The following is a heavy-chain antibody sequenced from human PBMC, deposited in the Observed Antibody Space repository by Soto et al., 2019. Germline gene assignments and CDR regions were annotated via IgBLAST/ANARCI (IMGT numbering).Heavy chain of an antibody. CDR3: ARDGRARSAYSSDYYYSSGLDV. D-gene: IGHD3-3*01. Sequence: GGSLRLSCAASGFIFSTYSMNWVRQAPGKGLEWVSYIGTSTSTIYYADSVKGRFTISRDNAKNSLYLQMNSLRDEDTAVYFCARDGRARSAYSSDYYYSSGLDVWGQGTTVTVSS. CDR1: GFIFSTYS. J-gene: IGHJ6*02. V-gene: IGHV3-48*02. CDR2: IGTSTSTI.